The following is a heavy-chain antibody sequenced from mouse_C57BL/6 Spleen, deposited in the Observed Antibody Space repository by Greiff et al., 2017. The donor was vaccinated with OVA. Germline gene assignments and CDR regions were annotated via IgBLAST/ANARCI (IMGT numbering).Heavy chain of an antibody. Sequence: EVMLVESGGGLVQPGGSLSLSCAASGFTFTDYYMSWVRQPPGKALEWLGFIRNKANGYTTEYSASVKGRFTISRDNSQSILYLQMNALRAEDSATYYCARYSGYDAMDYWGRGTSVTVSS. CDR2: IRNKANGYTT. V-gene: IGHV7-3*01. J-gene: IGHJ4*01. CDR1: GFTFTDYY. CDR3: ARYSGYDAMDY. D-gene: IGHD2-2*01.